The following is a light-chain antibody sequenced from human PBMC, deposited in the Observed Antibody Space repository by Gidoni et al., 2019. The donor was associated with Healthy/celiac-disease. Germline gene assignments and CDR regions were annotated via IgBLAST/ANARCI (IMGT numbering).Light chain of an antibody. CDR1: QGISSY. CDR3: QQSYSTPTT. J-gene: IGKJ1*01. CDR2: AAS. Sequence: DIQMTQAPSSLSASVGDRVTITCRARQGISSYLNWYQQKPGKAPKVLIYAASSLQSGVPSRFSGSGSGTDFTLTISSLQPEDFATYYCQQSYSTPTTFGQGTKVEIK. V-gene: IGKV1-39*01.